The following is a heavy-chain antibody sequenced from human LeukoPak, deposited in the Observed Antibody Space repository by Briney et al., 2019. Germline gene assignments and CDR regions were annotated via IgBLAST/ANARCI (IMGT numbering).Heavy chain of an antibody. V-gene: IGHV1-46*01. D-gene: IGHD5-18*01. CDR2: INPSGGST. Sequence: ASVKVSCKASGGTFSSYAISWVRQAPGQGLEWMGIINPSGGSTSYAQKFQGRVTMTRDTSTSTVYMELSSLRSEDTAVYYCARAPRYSYGYAFDIWGQGTMVTVSS. CDR1: GGTFSSYA. CDR3: ARAPRYSYGYAFDI. J-gene: IGHJ3*02.